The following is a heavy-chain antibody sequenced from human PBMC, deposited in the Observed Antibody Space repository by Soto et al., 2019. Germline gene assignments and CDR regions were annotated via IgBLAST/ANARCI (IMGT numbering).Heavy chain of an antibody. Sequence: GGSLRLSCAASGFTFSGYGMHWVRQAPGKGLEWVAVISYDGNNKYYADSVKGRFTISRDNSKNALYLQMNSLRAEDTAVYYCAKDSYSSSRYSDFDYWGQGTLVTVSS. J-gene: IGHJ4*02. V-gene: IGHV3-30*18. CDR3: AKDSYSSSRYSDFDY. CDR1: GFTFSGYG. D-gene: IGHD6-13*01. CDR2: ISYDGNNK.